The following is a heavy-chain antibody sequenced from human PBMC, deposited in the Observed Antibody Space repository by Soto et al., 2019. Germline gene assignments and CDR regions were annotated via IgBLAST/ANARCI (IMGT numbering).Heavy chain of an antibody. V-gene: IGHV1-24*01. CDR1: GYTLTELS. Sequence: GASVKVSCKVSGYTLTELSMHCVRQAPGKGLEWMGGFDPDDGETIYAQKFQGRVTMTEDTSTDTAYMELSSLRSEDTAVYYCATGEGIFDSSGYHFDYWGQGTLVTVSS. CDR2: FDPDDGET. CDR3: ATGEGIFDSSGYHFDY. J-gene: IGHJ4*02. D-gene: IGHD3-22*01.